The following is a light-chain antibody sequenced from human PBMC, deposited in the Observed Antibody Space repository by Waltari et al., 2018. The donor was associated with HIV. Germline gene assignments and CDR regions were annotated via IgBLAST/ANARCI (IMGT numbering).Light chain of an antibody. CDR3: QMWNDNADHPDAV. CDR2: DDG. V-gene: IGLV3-21*02. J-gene: IGLJ2*01. Sequence: SYVLTQPPSVSVAPGQTARITCGDNNIGNKSVHWYQRKEGQAPGLVVYDDGDRPSGIPERFSGSNSGNTATLTINGVEAGDEAEYDCQMWNDNADHPDAVFGGGSKLTVL. CDR1: NIGNKS.